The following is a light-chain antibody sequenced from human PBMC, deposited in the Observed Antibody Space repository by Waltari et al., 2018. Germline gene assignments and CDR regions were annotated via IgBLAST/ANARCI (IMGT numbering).Light chain of an antibody. CDR3: QQYFTFPWT. J-gene: IGKJ1*01. Sequence: DIQMTQSPSTLSASVGERGTITCRASQSVSTWLAWYQQKPGKAPTLLVYRASSYQNGVPSRFSASGSGAEFTLSINGLQPDDFATYYCQQYFTFPWTFGRGTKVEI. V-gene: IGKV1-5*03. CDR1: QSVSTW. CDR2: RAS.